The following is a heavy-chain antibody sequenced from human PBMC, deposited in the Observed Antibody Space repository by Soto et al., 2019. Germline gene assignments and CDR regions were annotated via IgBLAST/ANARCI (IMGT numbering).Heavy chain of an antibody. D-gene: IGHD6-19*01. V-gene: IGHV3-33*01. J-gene: IGHJ4*02. CDR1: GFTFSSYG. Sequence: QVQLVESGGGVVQPGRSLRLSCAASGFTFSSYGMHWVRQAPGKGLEWVAVIWYDGSNKYYADSVKGRFTISRDNSKTTLYLQMNSLRAEDTAVYYCARVSGYSSGWYTDYWGQGTLVTVSS. CDR3: ARVSGYSSGWYTDY. CDR2: IWYDGSNK.